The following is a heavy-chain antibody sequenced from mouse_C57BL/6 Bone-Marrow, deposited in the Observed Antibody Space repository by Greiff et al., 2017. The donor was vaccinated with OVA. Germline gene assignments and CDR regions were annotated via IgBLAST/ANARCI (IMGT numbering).Heavy chain of an antibody. V-gene: IGHV5-16*01. CDR2: INNDGSST. J-gene: IGHJ1*03. CDR3: ARDLWYFDV. Sequence: EVHLVESEGGLVQPGSSMKLSCTASGFTFSDYYMAWVRQVPEKGLEWVANINNDGSSTYYLDSLKSRFIISRDNAKNILYLQMSSLKSEDTATYYCARDLWYFDVWGTGTTVTVSA. CDR1: GFTFSDYY.